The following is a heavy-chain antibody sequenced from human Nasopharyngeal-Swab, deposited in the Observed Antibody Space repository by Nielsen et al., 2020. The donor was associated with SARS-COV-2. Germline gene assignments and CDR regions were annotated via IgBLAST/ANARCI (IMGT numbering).Heavy chain of an antibody. D-gene: IGHD4-17*01. CDR2: ISSGRTSI. CDR3: ARPMTTLSNYAFHT. V-gene: IGHV3-21*01. CDR1: GFTFSSYS. Sequence: GESLKISCAASGFTFSSYSMNWVRQAPGKGLEWVSCISSGRTSIYYADSVKGRFTISRDNAKNSLYLQMNSLRAEDTAMYYCARPMTTLSNYAFHTWGQGTMVTVSS. J-gene: IGHJ3*02.